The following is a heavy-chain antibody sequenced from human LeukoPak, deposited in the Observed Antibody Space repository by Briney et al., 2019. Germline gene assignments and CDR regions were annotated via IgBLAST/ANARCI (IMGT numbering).Heavy chain of an antibody. CDR3: ARDSLTGYASFDY. V-gene: IGHV1-69*13. Sequence: ASVKVSCKASGGTFSSYAISWVRQAPGQGLEWMGGIIPIFGTANYAQKFQGRVTITADESTSTAYMEQSSLRSEDTAVYYCARDSLTGYASFDYWGQGTLVTVSS. CDR2: IIPIFGTA. D-gene: IGHD3-9*01. J-gene: IGHJ4*02. CDR1: GGTFSSYA.